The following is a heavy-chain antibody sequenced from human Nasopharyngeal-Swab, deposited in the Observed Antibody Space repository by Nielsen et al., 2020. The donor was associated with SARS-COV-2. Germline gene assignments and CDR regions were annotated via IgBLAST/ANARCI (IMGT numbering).Heavy chain of an antibody. V-gene: IGHV5-51*01. CDR3: ARRGRYCSSTSGYAEHFDY. CDR2: IYPGDSDT. Sequence: VRQMPGKGLEWMGIIYPGDSDTRYSPSFQGQVTISADKSISTAYLQWSSLKASDTAMYYCARRGRYCSSTSGYAEHFDYWGQGTLVTVSS. D-gene: IGHD2-2*01. J-gene: IGHJ4*02.